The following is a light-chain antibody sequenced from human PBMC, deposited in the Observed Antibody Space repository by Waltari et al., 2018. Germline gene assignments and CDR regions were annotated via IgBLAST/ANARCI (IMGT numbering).Light chain of an antibody. CDR3: HQYNDGPPFN. CDR1: QCLTTN. CDR2: GAS. V-gene: IGKV3-15*01. Sequence: EIVMAQSPASLSVSPGERAIFSCRASQCLTTNVAWYQQKPGQPPRLLIYGASTRATDIPARFSGSGSGTEFTLTITSPQSEDVGVYYCHQYNDGPPFNFGQGTKLEIK. J-gene: IGKJ2*01.